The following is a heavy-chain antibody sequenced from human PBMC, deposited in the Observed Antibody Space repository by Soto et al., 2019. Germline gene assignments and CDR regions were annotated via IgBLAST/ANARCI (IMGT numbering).Heavy chain of an antibody. CDR2: IYYSGST. CDR3: ARGPGVAYFDY. J-gene: IGHJ4*02. V-gene: IGHV4-31*03. D-gene: IGHD2-15*01. CDR1: GGSISSGGYY. Sequence: TLSLTCTVSGGSISSGGYYWSRIRQHPGKGLEWIGYIYYSGSTYYNPSLKSRVTISVDTSKNQFSLKLSSVTAADTAVYYCARGPGVAYFDYWGQGTLVTVSS.